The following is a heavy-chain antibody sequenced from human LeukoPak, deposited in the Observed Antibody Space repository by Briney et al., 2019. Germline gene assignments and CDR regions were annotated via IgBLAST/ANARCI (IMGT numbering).Heavy chain of an antibody. V-gene: IGHV3-7*01. J-gene: IGHJ4*02. D-gene: IGHD3-3*01. CDR2: IKQDGSEK. CDR3: ARDWYDFWSGYHDY. Sequence: GGSLRLSCAASGFTFSSYWMSWVRQAPGKGLEWVANIKQDGSEKYYVDSVKGRFTISRDNAKNSLYLQMNSLRAEDTAVYYCARDWYDFWSGYHDYWGQGTLVTVSS. CDR1: GFTFSSYW.